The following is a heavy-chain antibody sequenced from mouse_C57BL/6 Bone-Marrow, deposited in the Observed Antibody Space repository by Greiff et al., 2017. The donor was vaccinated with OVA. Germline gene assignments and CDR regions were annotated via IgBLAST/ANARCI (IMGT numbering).Heavy chain of an antibody. CDR3: ARSLITTVVRYFGY. CDR1: GYTFTSYD. D-gene: IGHD1-1*01. V-gene: IGHV1-85*01. J-gene: IGHJ2*01. Sequence: QVQLKQSGPELVKPGASVKLSCKASGYTFTSYDINWVKQRPGQGLEWIGRIYPRDGSNKYNEKFKGKATLTVDTSSSTAYMELHSLTSEDAAVYFCARSLITTVVRYFGYWGQGTTLTVSS. CDR2: IYPRDGSN.